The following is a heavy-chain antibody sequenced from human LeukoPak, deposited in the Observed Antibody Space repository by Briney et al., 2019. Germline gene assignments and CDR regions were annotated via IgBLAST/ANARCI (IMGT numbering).Heavy chain of an antibody. D-gene: IGHD2-21*02. V-gene: IGHV3-48*04. CDR1: EFSFSRYS. J-gene: IGHJ4*02. Sequence: GGSLRLSCAASEFSFSRYSMNWVRQAPGKGLEWVSYISSSSSTTHYADSVKGRFTISRDNAKNSLYLQMNSLRAEDTAVYYCARDFPQPIERLRNSLGIDYWGQGTLVTVSS. CDR2: ISSSSSTT. CDR3: ARDFPQPIERLRNSLGIDY.